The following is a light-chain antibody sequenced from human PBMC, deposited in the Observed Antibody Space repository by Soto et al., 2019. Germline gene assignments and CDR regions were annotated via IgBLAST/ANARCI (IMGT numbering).Light chain of an antibody. Sequence: DIVMTQSPLSLPVTPGEPASISCTSSQSLLHSNGYNYLDWYLQKPGQSPQLLIYLGSNRASGVPDRFSGSGSGTDFTLKISRVEVEDVGVYYCMQPLQSWTFGQGTKVEIK. CDR1: QSLLHSNGYNY. CDR3: MQPLQSWT. V-gene: IGKV2-28*01. J-gene: IGKJ1*01. CDR2: LGS.